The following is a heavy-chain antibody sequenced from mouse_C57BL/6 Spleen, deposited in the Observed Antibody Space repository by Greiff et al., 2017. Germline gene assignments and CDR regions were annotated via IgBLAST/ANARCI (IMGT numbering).Heavy chain of an antibody. V-gene: IGHV5-17*01. CDR1: GFTFSDYG. J-gene: IGHJ4*01. Sequence: EVQLQESGGGLVKPGGSLKLSCAASGFTFSDYGMHWVRQAPEQGLEWVAYISSGSSTIYYADTVKGRFTISRDNAKNTLFLQMTSLRSEDTAMYYCARPNGRGAMDYWGQGTSVTVSS. CDR3: ARPNGRGAMDY. CDR2: ISSGSSTI.